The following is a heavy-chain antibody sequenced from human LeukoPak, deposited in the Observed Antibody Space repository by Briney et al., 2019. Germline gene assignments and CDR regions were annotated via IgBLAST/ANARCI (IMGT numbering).Heavy chain of an antibody. D-gene: IGHD6-19*01. CDR2: ISGSGGTT. CDR1: GFTFGSYA. V-gene: IGHV3-23*01. Sequence: GGSLRLSCAASGFTFGSYAMSWVRQAPGKGLEWVSVISGSGGTTYYADSVKGRFTISRENSKNTLYLQMNSLRAEDTAVYYCARKSGWYVEGDYWGQGTLVTVSS. CDR3: ARKSGWYVEGDY. J-gene: IGHJ4*02.